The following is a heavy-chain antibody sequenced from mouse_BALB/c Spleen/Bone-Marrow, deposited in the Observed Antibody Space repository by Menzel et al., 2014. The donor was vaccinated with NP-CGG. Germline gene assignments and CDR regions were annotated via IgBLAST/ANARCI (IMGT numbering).Heavy chain of an antibody. Sequence: EVKLQESGPGLVKPSQSLSLTCTVTGYSITSDYAWNWIRQFPGNKLEWMGYIGYSDSTSYNPSLKSRISITRDTSKNQFFLQLNSVTAGDTATYYCARSNYYGSSYCYSDYWGQGTTLTVSS. J-gene: IGHJ2*01. D-gene: IGHD1-1*01. CDR1: GYSITSDYA. V-gene: IGHV3-2*02. CDR2: IGYSDST. CDR3: ARSNYYGSSYCYSDY.